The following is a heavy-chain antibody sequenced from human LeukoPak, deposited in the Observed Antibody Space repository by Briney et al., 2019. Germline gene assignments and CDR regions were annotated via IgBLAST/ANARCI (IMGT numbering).Heavy chain of an antibody. J-gene: IGHJ4*02. V-gene: IGHV3-30*01. D-gene: IGHD3-3*01. CDR1: GFTFSSYA. CDR2: ISYDGSNK. Sequence: GGSLRLSCAASGFTFSSYAMHWVRQAPGKGLEWVAVISYDGSNKYYADSVKGRFTISRDNSKNTLYLQMNSLRAEDTAVYYCARSSHSSRFLEWLEFDYWGQGTLVTVSS. CDR3: ARSSHSSRFLEWLEFDY.